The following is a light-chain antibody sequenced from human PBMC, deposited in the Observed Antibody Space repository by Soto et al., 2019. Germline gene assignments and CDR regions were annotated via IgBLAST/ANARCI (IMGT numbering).Light chain of an antibody. CDR2: DAS. Sequence: DIQMTQSPSTLSASVGDRVTITCRASQSISNWLAWYQQKPGKAPKVLIYDASSLESGVPSRFSGSGSGTELIFTISSLQPDDFATYYCQQYNSYSPNTFGQGTKLEIK. J-gene: IGKJ2*01. V-gene: IGKV1-5*01. CDR1: QSISNW. CDR3: QQYNSYSPNT.